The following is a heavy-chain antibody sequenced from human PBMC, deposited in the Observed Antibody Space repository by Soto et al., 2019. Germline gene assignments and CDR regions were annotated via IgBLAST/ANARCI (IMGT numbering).Heavy chain of an antibody. D-gene: IGHD3-10*01. CDR2: ISLYSDAT. CDR1: GYTFSNYG. V-gene: IGHV1-18*01. Sequence: QVQLVQSGGEVKRPGASVKVSCKTSGYTFSNYGITWVRQAPGQPLEWLGWISLYSDATNYAQKFGGRAPMTKTTPPPQPYRNLRGRRVDARPFNYWPRVVPGPGAWFGPWGQGTLVTVPS. CDR3: PRVVPGPGAWFGP. J-gene: IGHJ5*02.